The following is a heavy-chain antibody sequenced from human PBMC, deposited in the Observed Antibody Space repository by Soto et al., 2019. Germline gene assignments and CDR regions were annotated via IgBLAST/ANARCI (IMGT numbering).Heavy chain of an antibody. CDR1: GGSISSGGYY. D-gene: IGHD3-9*01. CDR3: AREPQYYFGAFDI. Sequence: SETLSLTCTVSGGSISSGGYYWSWIRQHPGKGLEWIGYIYYSGSTYYNPSLKSRVTISEDTSKNQLSLKLSSVTAAETAVYYCAREPQYYFGAFDIWGQGTMVTVSS. V-gene: IGHV4-31*03. J-gene: IGHJ3*02. CDR2: IYYSGST.